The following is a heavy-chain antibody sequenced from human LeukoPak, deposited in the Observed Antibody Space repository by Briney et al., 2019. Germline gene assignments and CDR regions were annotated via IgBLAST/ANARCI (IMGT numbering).Heavy chain of an antibody. CDR1: GDSMSSGGYY. CDR2: IYHSGTA. D-gene: IGHD2-2*01. J-gene: IGHJ5*02. CDR3: ARSIAVDYGRSWFDP. Sequence: SETLSLTCSVSGDSMSSGGYYWSWIRQRPGKGLEWIGHIYHSGTAHYNPSLQRRVTISIDRSKKQFSLRLNSVTAADTAVYYCARSIAVDYGRSWFDPWGQGTLVTVSS. V-gene: IGHV4-30-2*01.